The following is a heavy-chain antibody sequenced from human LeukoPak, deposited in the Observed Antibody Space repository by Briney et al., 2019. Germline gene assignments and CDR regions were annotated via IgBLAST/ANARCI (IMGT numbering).Heavy chain of an antibody. CDR3: ARSSQDIVVVPAAIGWFDP. CDR2: IYYSGST. CDR1: GGSISSGVYY. V-gene: IGHV4-30-4*01. D-gene: IGHD2-2*01. J-gene: IGHJ5*02. Sequence: PSQTLSLTCTVSGGSISSGVYYWSWIRQPPGKGLEWIGYIYYSGSTYYNPSLKSRVTISVDTSKNQFSLKLSSVTAADTAVYYCARSSQDIVVVPAAIGWFDPWGQGTLVTVSS.